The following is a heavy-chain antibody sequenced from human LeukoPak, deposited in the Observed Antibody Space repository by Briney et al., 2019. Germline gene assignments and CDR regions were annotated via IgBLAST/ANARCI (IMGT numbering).Heavy chain of an antibody. J-gene: IGHJ4*02. V-gene: IGHV4-31*03. CDR2: VYNIGDT. CDR1: GGSISSGSYY. Sequence: PSETLSLTCTVSGGSISSGSYYWSWIRQHPGKGLEWIGYVYNIGDTYYNPSLKSRLTISVDTSKNQFSLKLSSVTAADTAIYYRAAGPALGRGDYWGQGTLVTVSS. CDR3: AAGPALGRGDY. D-gene: IGHD2-2*01.